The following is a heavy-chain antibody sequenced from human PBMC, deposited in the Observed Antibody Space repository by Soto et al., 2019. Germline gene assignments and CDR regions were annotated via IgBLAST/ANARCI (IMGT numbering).Heavy chain of an antibody. CDR3: ARDRYDDSSGYYPDDAFDI. J-gene: IGHJ3*02. Sequence: GGSLRLSCAASGFTFSSYWMSWVRQAPGKGLEWVANIKQDGSEKYYVDSVKGRFTISRDNAKNSLYLQMNSLRAEDTAVYYCARDRYDDSSGYYPDDAFDIWGQGTMVTVSS. CDR2: IKQDGSEK. CDR1: GFTFSSYW. D-gene: IGHD3-22*01. V-gene: IGHV3-7*05.